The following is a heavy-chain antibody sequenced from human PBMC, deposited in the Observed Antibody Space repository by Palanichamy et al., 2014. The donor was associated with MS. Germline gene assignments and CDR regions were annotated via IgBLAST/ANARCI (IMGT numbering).Heavy chain of an antibody. Sequence: QVQLQESGPGLVKPSETLSLTCAVSGYSISSGYYWGWIRQPPGKGLEWIGSIYHSGSTYYNPSLKSRVTISVDTSKNQFSLKLSSVTAADTAVYYCARDRGRIDPWGQGTLVTVSS. D-gene: IGHD3-16*01. CDR3: ARDRGRIDP. V-gene: IGHV4-38-2*02. CDR1: GYSISSGYY. CDR2: IYHSGST. J-gene: IGHJ5*02.